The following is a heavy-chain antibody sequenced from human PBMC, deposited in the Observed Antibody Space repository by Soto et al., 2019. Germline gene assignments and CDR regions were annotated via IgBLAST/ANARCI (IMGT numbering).Heavy chain of an antibody. J-gene: IGHJ4*01. Sequence: QVQLQESGSGLVKPSQTLVLTCTVSGDSISRDGSSWSWLRQPPGKALEWIGYIYHSGATYYNPSLKSRVTTSVDKSKNQFSLSLASVTAADTAVYYCAREMSYYFDSWGHGTLVTVSS. CDR1: GDSISRDGSS. V-gene: IGHV4-30-2*01. CDR2: IYHSGAT. CDR3: AREMSYYFDS.